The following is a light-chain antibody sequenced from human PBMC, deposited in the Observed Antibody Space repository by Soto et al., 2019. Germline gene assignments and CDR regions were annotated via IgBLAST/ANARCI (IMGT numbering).Light chain of an antibody. V-gene: IGKV3-15*01. CDR2: GAS. CDR1: QSVSSK. CDR3: QQYNSWLWT. Sequence: EVVMTQSPATLSVSPGEGATLSCRASQSVSSKLAWYQQRPGQAPRLLIYGASTRATGIPARFSGSGSGTEFTLIISSLQSEDSAVYYCQQYNSWLWTFGQGTKVDI. J-gene: IGKJ1*01.